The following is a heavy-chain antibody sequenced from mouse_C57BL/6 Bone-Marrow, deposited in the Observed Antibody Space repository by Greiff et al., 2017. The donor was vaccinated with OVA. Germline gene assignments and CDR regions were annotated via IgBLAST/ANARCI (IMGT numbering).Heavy chain of an antibody. J-gene: IGHJ3*01. CDR1: GFTFSDFY. Sequence: EVQLVESGGGLVQSGRSLRLSCATSGFTFSDFYMEWVRQAPGKGLEWIAASRNKANDYTTEYSASVKGRFIVSRDTSQSILYLQMNALRAEDTAIYYCARDGGNYDRFAYWGQGTLVTVSA. CDR2: SRNKANDYTT. D-gene: IGHD2-1*01. V-gene: IGHV7-1*01. CDR3: ARDGGNYDRFAY.